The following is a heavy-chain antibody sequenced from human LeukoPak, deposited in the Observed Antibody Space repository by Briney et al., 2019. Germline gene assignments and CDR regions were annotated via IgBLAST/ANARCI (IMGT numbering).Heavy chain of an antibody. CDR2: INPSGDST. CDR3: ARGYSSSYRIDY. J-gene: IGHJ4*02. V-gene: IGHV1-46*01. D-gene: IGHD6-19*01. CDR1: GYTFTNYY. Sequence: ASVTVSFTASGYTFTNYYMHWVRQAHGQGLEWMGVINPSGDSTRYEQKFQDRVTMTRETSTRTVYMELSSLRSEDTAVYYCARGYSSSYRIDYWGQGTLVTVSS.